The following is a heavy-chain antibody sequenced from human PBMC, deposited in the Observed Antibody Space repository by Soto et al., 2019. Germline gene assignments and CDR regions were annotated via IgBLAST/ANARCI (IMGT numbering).Heavy chain of an antibody. CDR2: ISSSSSYI. V-gene: IGHV3-21*01. CDR3: ARGGITAGMDV. Sequence: GSLRLSCAASGFTFSSYSMNWVRQAPGKGLEWVSSISSSSSYIYYADSVKGRFTISRDDAKNSLYLQMNSLRAEDTAVYYCARGGITAGMDVWGQGTTVTVSS. D-gene: IGHD3-3*01. CDR1: GFTFSSYS. J-gene: IGHJ6*02.